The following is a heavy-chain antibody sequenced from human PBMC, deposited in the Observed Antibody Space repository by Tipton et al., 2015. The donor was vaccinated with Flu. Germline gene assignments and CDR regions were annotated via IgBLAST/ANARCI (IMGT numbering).Heavy chain of an antibody. CDR1: GGSTSSGSYY. V-gene: IGHV4-61*10. D-gene: IGHD3-16*01. Sequence: TLSLTCTVSGGSTSSGSYYWSWIRQPAGKGLEWIGYIYYTGSTNYNPSLKSRVTISLDTSKNHFSLKLTSVTAADTAVYYCARVNLGGFDSWGQGTLLTVSS. CDR2: IYYTGST. CDR3: ARVNLGGFDS. J-gene: IGHJ4*02.